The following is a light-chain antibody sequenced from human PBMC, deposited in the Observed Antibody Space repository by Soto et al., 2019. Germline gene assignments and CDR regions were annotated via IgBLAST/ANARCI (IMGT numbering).Light chain of an antibody. CDR2: DAS. Sequence: DIQMTQSPSTLSASVGDRVTITCRASQSISSWLAWYRQKPGKAPKLLIYDASSLESGVPSRFSGSGSGTGFTLTISSLQPDDFATYYCQQYNSYPWTFGQGTKVDIK. CDR3: QQYNSYPWT. J-gene: IGKJ1*01. V-gene: IGKV1-5*01. CDR1: QSISSW.